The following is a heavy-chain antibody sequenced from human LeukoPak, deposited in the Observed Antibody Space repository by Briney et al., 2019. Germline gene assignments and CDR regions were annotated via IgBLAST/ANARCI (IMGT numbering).Heavy chain of an antibody. D-gene: IGHD3-10*01. J-gene: IGHJ4*01. CDR2: IRSDGSST. CDR3: AGVLGVRDLAYFDY. CDR1: GFTFNTYW. V-gene: IGHV3-74*01. Sequence: GGSLRLSCAASGFTFNTYWMHWVRQAPGKGLVWVSRIRSDGSSTSYADSVRGRFTVSRDNAKNTLYLQMNSLRAEDTAVYYCAGVLGVRDLAYFDYWGHGTLVTVSS.